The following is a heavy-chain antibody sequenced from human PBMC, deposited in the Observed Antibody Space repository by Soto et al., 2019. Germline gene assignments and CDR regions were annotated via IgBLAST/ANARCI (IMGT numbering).Heavy chain of an antibody. Sequence: QAQLEQSGAEVKKPGASVKVSCKSSGYTFSTSGISWVRQAPGQGLEWMGWISTYNGDANDAKRVQGRVTMTTDTYTSTTFRELRSLRSDDTAVYYSTRDGPRTYYYYVMDVWGQGTTVTVSS. D-gene: IGHD6-6*01. J-gene: IGHJ6*02. CDR3: TRDGPRTYYYYVMDV. V-gene: IGHV1-18*01. CDR1: GYTFSTSG. CDR2: ISTYNGDA.